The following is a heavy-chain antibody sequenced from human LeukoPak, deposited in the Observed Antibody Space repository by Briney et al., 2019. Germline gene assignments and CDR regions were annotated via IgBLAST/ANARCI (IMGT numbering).Heavy chain of an antibody. CDR1: GFTFSDYY. CDR3: ARAQRVVVPHFDF. V-gene: IGHV3-11*01. D-gene: IGHD3-22*01. J-gene: IGHJ4*02. Sequence: GGSLRLSCAASGFTFSDYYMSWIRQGPGKGLEWVSYISSSGSNIYYADSVKGRFTFSRDNAKNSLYLQMNSLRAEDTAVYYCARAQRVVVPHFDFWGQGTLVTVSS. CDR2: ISSSGSNI.